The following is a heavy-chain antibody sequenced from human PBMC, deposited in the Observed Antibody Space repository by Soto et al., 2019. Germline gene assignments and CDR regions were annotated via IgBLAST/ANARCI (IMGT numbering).Heavy chain of an antibody. CDR1: GGTFSSYA. D-gene: IGHD5-18*01. V-gene: IGHV1-69*13. J-gene: IGHJ4*02. CDR2: IIPIFGTA. CDR3: ARVRGKTWIQLWTGKHDY. Sequence: SVKVSCKASGGTFSSYAISWVRQAPGQGLEWMGGIIPIFGTANYAQKFQGRVTTTADESTSTAYMELSSLRSEDTAVYYCARVRGKTWIQLWTGKHDYWGQGTLVTVSS.